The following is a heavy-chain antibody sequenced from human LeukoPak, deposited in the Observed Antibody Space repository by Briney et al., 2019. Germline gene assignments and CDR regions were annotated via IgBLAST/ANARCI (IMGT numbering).Heavy chain of an antibody. CDR1: GGSVSSGSYY. J-gene: IGHJ6*02. V-gene: IGHV4-39*07. CDR2: MYHSGST. CDR3: ARGRRGSGSVFGLDV. D-gene: IGHD3-10*01. Sequence: SETLSLTCTVSGGSVSSGSYYWAWIRLPPGKGLEWIGSMYHSGSTYSNPSLKSRVTISVDASKNQLSLKLSSVTAADTAVYYCARGRRGSGSVFGLDVWGQGTTVTVSS.